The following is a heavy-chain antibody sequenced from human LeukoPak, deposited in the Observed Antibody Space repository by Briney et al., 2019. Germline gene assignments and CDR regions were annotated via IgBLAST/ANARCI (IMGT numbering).Heavy chain of an antibody. CDR1: GFTFSSYS. CDR2: ISSSSSTI. J-gene: IGHJ4*02. CDR3: ARDRSGSYFPPDTDY. V-gene: IGHV3-48*02. Sequence: GGSPRLSCAASGFTFSSYSMNWVRQAPGKGLEWVSYISSSSSTIYYADSVKGRFTISRDNAKNSLYLQMNSLRDEDTAVYYCARDRSGSYFPPDTDYWGQGTLVTVSS. D-gene: IGHD1-26*01.